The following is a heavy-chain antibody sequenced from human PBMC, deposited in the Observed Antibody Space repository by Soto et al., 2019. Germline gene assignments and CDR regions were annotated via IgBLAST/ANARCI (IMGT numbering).Heavy chain of an antibody. D-gene: IGHD3-22*01. V-gene: IGHV4-59*01. CDR2: VYYTGST. J-gene: IGHJ4*02. Sequence: KTSETLSLTCTVSGDSISTFYWGWMRQSPGKELAWIGYVYYTGSTNYNPSLKSRVTISVDRSKNQFSLKLTSANAADTAVYYCARGRTVRNYADDSSDYFYFFDYWGQGTQVTVSS. CDR3: ARGRTVRNYADDSSDYFYFFDY. CDR1: GDSISTFY.